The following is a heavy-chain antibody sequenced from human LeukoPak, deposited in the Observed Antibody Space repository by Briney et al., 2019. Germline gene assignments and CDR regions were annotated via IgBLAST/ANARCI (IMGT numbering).Heavy chain of an antibody. CDR1: GFTVSSNY. J-gene: IGHJ4*02. Sequence: GGSLRLSCAASGFTVSSNYMSWVRQAPGKGLEWVSVINSGGSTYYADSVKGRFTISRDNSKNTLYLQMNSLRAEDTAVYYCARAYSGRLAYFDYWGQGTLVTVSS. CDR3: ARAYSGRLAYFDY. D-gene: IGHD1-26*01. CDR2: INSGGST. V-gene: IGHV3-66*01.